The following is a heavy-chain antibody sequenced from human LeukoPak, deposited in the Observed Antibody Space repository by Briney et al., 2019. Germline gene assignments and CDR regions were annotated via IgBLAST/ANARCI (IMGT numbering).Heavy chain of an antibody. J-gene: IGHJ4*02. V-gene: IGHV4-34*01. D-gene: IGHD6-19*01. Sequence: SETLSLTCAVYGGSFSGYYWSWIRQPPGKGLEWIGEINHSGSTNYNPSLKSRVAISVDTSKNQFSLKLSSVTAADTAVYYCARGAVAVAIGYWGQGTLVTVSS. CDR2: INHSGST. CDR1: GGSFSGYY. CDR3: ARGAVAVAIGY.